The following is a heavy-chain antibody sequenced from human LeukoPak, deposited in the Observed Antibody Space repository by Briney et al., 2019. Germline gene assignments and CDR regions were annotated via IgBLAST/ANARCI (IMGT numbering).Heavy chain of an antibody. CDR3: ASSPSPNRPEMAEYYFDY. Sequence: SETLSLTCTVSGGSISSYYWSWIRQPPGKGLEWIGYIYYSGSTNYNPSLKSRVTISVDTSKNQFSLKLSSVTAADTAVYYCASSPSPNRPEMAEYYFDYWGQGTLVTVSS. CDR1: GGSISSYY. V-gene: IGHV4-59*01. D-gene: IGHD5-24*01. J-gene: IGHJ4*02. CDR2: IYYSGST.